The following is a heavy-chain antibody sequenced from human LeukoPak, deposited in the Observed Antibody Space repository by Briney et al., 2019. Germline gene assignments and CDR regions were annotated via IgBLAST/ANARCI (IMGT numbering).Heavy chain of an antibody. CDR2: ISSSGATI. J-gene: IGHJ4*02. Sequence: GGSLRLSCAASAFTFSDYEMNWVRQAPGEGREWVSYISSSGATIHYADSVKGRFTISRDNAKNSLYLQMDSLRGEDTAIYYCAKVGYGWYEVDYWGQGTLVTVSS. CDR3: AKVGYGWYEVDY. V-gene: IGHV3-48*03. D-gene: IGHD2-15*01. CDR1: AFTFSDYE.